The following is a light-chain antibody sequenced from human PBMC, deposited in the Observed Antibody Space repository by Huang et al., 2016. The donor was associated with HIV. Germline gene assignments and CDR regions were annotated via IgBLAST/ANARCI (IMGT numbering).Light chain of an antibody. Sequence: DIIMTQSPDSLAVSLGERATLNCRSSQSVYSSSTSKDYMAWFQQKPGQPPRLLLFCASTREAGVPDRFSGSGAGTHFTLTIANLEAEDAAIYYCQQYNSSPQTFGQGTRVEVK. CDR3: QQYNSSPQT. J-gene: IGKJ1*01. CDR2: CAS. CDR1: QSVYSSSTSKDY. V-gene: IGKV4-1*01.